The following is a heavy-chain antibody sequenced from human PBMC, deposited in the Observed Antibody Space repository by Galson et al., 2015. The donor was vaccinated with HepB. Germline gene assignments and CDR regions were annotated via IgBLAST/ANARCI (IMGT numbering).Heavy chain of an antibody. D-gene: IGHD2-2*02. CDR3: AKNAVPAARPQTNYYYYGMDV. Sequence: SLRPSCAASGFTFSSYAMSWVRQAPGKGLEWVSAISGSGGSTYYADSVKGRFTISRDNSKNTLYLQMNSLRAEDTAVYYCAKNAVPAARPQTNYYYYGMDVWGQGTTVTVSS. J-gene: IGHJ6*02. CDR2: ISGSGGST. CDR1: GFTFSSYA. V-gene: IGHV3-23*01.